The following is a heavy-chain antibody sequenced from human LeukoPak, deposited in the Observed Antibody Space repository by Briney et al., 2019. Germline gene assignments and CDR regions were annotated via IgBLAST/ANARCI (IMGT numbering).Heavy chain of an antibody. Sequence: GGSLRLSCAASGFTFSSSSMSWVRQAPGKGLEWVSVIYSGGSTYYADSVKGRFTISRDNSKNTLYLQMNSLRAEDTAVYYCARVDYYDSSGPHWGQGTLVTVSS. J-gene: IGHJ4*02. D-gene: IGHD3-22*01. CDR3: ARVDYYDSSGPH. V-gene: IGHV3-66*01. CDR2: IYSGGST. CDR1: GFTFSSSS.